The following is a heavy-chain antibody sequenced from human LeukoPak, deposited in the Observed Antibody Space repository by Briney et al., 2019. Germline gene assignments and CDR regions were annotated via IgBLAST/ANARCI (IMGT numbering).Heavy chain of an antibody. CDR2: ISSSRSYI. CDR3: ARFIAAAYYFDY. Sequence: PGRSLRLSCAASGFTFSSYSMNWVRQAPGKGLEWVSFISSSRSYIYYADSVKGRFTISRDNAKNSLYLQMNSLSAEDTAVYFCARFIAAAYYFDYWGRKPLVTVSS. CDR1: GFTFSSYS. D-gene: IGHD6-13*01. V-gene: IGHV3-21*01. J-gene: IGHJ4*02.